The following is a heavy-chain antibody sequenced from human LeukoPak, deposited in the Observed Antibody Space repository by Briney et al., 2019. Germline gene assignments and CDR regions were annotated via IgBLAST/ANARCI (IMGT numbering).Heavy chain of an antibody. J-gene: IGHJ5*02. CDR2: IYYSGST. Sequence: SETLSLTCSVSGGSISSGNHYWTWIRQPPEKGLEWIGYIYYSGSTYYNPSLKSRINISVDTSKNQFSLKLSSVTAADTAVYYCARGPKNSGSSFDPWGQGTLVTVSS. V-gene: IGHV4-30-4*08. CDR1: GGSISSGNHY. CDR3: ARGPKNSGSSFDP. D-gene: IGHD1-7*01.